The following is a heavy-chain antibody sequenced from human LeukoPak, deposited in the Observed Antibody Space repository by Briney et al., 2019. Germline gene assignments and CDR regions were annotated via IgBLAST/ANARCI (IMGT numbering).Heavy chain of an antibody. CDR3: ARRSKEWLSRPTYYYYYYMDV. Sequence: GESLKISCKGSGYSFTTYWIGWVRQMPGKGLEWMGIIYPGDSDTRYSPSFQGQVTISADKSISTAYLQWSSLKASDTAMYYCARRSKEWLSRPTYYYYYYMDVWGKGTTVTVSS. D-gene: IGHD3-3*01. J-gene: IGHJ6*03. CDR2: IYPGDSDT. CDR1: GYSFTTYW. V-gene: IGHV5-51*01.